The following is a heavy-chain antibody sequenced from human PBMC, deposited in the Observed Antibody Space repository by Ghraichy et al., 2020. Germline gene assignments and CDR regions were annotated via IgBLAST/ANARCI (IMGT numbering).Heavy chain of an antibody. CDR2: IDKDGSTT. CDR3: ARDGATHGSDY. J-gene: IGHJ4*01. V-gene: IGHV3-7*01. D-gene: IGHD2-15*01. Sequence: GGSLRLSCAASGFTFSSYWMIWVRQAPGKGLEWVATIDKDGSTTYYVDSVKGRFTISRDNSKNSLFLQLNSLRVEDTAVFYCARDGATHGSDYGGNGTLVTVSS. CDR1: GFTFSSYW.